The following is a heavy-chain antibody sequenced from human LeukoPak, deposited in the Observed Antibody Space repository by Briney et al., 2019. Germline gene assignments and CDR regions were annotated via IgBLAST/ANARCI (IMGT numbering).Heavy chain of an antibody. CDR2: INHSGST. D-gene: IGHD3-22*01. J-gene: IGHJ4*02. Sequence: PPETLSLTCAVYGGSFSGYYWSWIRQPPGKGREWIGEINHSGSTNYNPSLKSRVTISVDTSKNQFSLKLSSVTAADTAVYYCARVGTYYYDSRREPADYWGQGTLVTVSS. CDR3: ARVGTYYYDSRREPADY. V-gene: IGHV4-34*01. CDR1: GGSFSGYY.